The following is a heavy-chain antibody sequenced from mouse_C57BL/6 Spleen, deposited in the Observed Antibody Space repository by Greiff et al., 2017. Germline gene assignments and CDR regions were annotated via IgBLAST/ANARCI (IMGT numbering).Heavy chain of an antibody. CDR2: IDPSDSYT. CDR1: GYTFTSYW. CDR3: ARPSTVVGNYFDY. V-gene: IGHV1-69*01. D-gene: IGHD1-1*01. J-gene: IGHJ2*01. Sequence: QVQLQQPGAELVMPGASVKLSCKASGYTFTSYWMHWVKQRPGQGLEWIGEIDPSDSYTNYNQKFKGKSTLTVDKSSSTAYMQLSSLTSEYSAVYYCARPSTVVGNYFDYWGQGTTLTVSS.